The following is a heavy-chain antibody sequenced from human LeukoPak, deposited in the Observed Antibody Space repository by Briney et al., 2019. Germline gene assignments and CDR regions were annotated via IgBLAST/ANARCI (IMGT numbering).Heavy chain of an antibody. J-gene: IGHJ6*03. V-gene: IGHV1-69*13. CDR2: IIPIFGTA. Sequence: ASVKVSCKASGGTFSSYAISWVRQAPGQGLEWMGGIIPIFGTANYAQKFQGRVTITADESTSTAYMELSSLRSEDTAVYYCARAFSNLVLRNLEGWYYYMDVWGKGTTVTVSS. D-gene: IGHD3-3*01. CDR1: GGTFSSYA. CDR3: ARAFSNLVLRNLEGWYYYMDV.